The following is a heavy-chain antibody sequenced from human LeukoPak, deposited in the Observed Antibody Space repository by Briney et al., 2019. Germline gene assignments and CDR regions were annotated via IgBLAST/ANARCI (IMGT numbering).Heavy chain of an antibody. D-gene: IGHD4-17*01. V-gene: IGHV1-69*01. CDR3: ARASYGDYDTGYFQH. Sequence: ASVKVSCQASGGTFSSYAISWVRQAPGQGLEWMGGIIPIFGTANYAQKFQGRVTITADESTSTAYMELSSLRSEDTAVYYCARASYGDYDTGYFQHWGQGTLVTVSS. CDR1: GGTFSSYA. J-gene: IGHJ1*01. CDR2: IIPIFGTA.